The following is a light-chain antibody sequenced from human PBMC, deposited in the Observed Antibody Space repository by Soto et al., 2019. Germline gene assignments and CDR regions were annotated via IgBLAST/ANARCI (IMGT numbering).Light chain of an antibody. CDR3: QQSYSTPRT. CDR2: AAS. Sequence: DIQMTQSPSPLSASVGDRVTITCRASQSISNYLNWYQQKPGKAPKLLMYAASSLQSGVPSRFSGSGPGTDFTRTISSLQPEDFATFYCQQSYSTPRTFGQGTKVEIK. V-gene: IGKV1-39*01. J-gene: IGKJ1*01. CDR1: QSISNY.